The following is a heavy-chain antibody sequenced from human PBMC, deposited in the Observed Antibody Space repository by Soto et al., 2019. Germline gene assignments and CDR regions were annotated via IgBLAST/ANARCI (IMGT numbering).Heavy chain of an antibody. CDR2: IIPILGIA. V-gene: IGHV1-69*02. D-gene: IGHD3-3*01. CDR3: ATDYDFWSGYSGWFDP. J-gene: IGHJ5*02. CDR1: GGTFSSYT. Sequence: QVQLVQSGAEVKKPGSSVKVSCKASGGTFSSYTISWVRQAPGQGLEWMGRIIPILGIANYAQKFQGRVTITEDKSTSTAYMELSSLRSEDTAVYYCATDYDFWSGYSGWFDPWGQGTLVTVSS.